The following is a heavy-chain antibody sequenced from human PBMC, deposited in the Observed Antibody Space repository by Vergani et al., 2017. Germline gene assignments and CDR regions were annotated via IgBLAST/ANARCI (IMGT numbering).Heavy chain of an antibody. CDR1: GYSISSGYY. CDR2: IYHSGST. Sequence: QVQLQESGPGLVKPSETLSLTCAVSGYSISSGYYWGWIRQPPGKGLEWIGSIYHSGSTYYNPSLKSRGTISVDTSKNQFSLKLSSVTAADTAVYYCARRIVGATGAEYFQHWGQGTLVTVSS. V-gene: IGHV4-38-2*01. D-gene: IGHD1-26*01. J-gene: IGHJ1*01. CDR3: ARRIVGATGAEYFQH.